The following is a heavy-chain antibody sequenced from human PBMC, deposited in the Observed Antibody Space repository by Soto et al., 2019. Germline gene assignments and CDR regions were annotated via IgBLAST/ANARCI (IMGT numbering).Heavy chain of an antibody. Sequence: QVQLQESGPRLVKPSQTLSLTCTVSGGSISSGGYYWSWIRQHPGKGLEWIGYIYYSGSTYYNPSLKSRVTISVDTSKNQFSLKLSSVTAADTAVYYCARDRYSYGYYFDYWGQGTLVTVSS. CDR3: ARDRYSYGYYFDY. CDR1: GGSISSGGYY. D-gene: IGHD5-18*01. CDR2: IYYSGST. J-gene: IGHJ4*02. V-gene: IGHV4-31*03.